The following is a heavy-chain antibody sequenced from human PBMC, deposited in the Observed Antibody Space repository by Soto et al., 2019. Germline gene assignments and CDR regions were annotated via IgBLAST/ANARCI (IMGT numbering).Heavy chain of an antibody. J-gene: IGHJ4*02. CDR3: AKSNWGYCSGGTCSRLDS. V-gene: IGHV3-23*01. D-gene: IGHD2-15*01. CDR1: GFTFSRYA. Sequence: GGALRLSCAASGFTFSRYAMSWVRQAPGKGLEWVSTLRGSGGSAYYADLLNGRFSISRENSKNTLYLQMNNLRAEDTAVYYCAKSNWGYCSGGTCSRLDSWGQGTLVTVSS. CDR2: LRGSGGSA.